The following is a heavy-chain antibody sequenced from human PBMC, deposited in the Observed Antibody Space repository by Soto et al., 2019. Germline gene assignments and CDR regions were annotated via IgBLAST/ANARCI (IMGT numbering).Heavy chain of an antibody. CDR1: PFTFSNFW. CDR3: VRSRYAYGFDF. D-gene: IGHD2-2*01. Sequence: PGGSLRLSCTASPFTFSNFWMNWVRQAPGKGLEWVANIKQDGSDKYYLASVRGRFTISRDNAKNSLSLQMNSLRAEDTAMYYCVRSRYAYGFDFWGHGAMVTVSS. J-gene: IGHJ4*01. CDR2: IKQDGSDK. V-gene: IGHV3-7*01.